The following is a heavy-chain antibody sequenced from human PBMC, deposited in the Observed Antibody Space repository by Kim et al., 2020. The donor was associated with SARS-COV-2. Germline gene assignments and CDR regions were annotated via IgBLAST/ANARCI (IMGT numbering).Heavy chain of an antibody. V-gene: IGHV1-24*01. J-gene: IGHJ6*02. CDR3: AGYYGMDV. CDR2: GET. Sequence: GETVYAQKFQGRVTMTEDTSTDTAYMELSSLRSEDTAVYYCAGYYGMDVWGQGTTVTVSS.